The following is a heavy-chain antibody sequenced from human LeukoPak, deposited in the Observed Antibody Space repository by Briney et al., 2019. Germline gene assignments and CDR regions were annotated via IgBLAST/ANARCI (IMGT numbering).Heavy chain of an antibody. CDR3: ARDPGYGSGSYYRSYYGMDV. J-gene: IGHJ6*04. Sequence: ASVKVSCKASGYTFTSYYMHWVRQAPGRGLEWMGIINPSGGSTSYAQKFQGRVTMTRDTSTSTVYMELSSLRSEDTAVYYCARDPGYGSGSYYRSYYGMDVWGKGTTVTVSS. CDR1: GYTFTSYY. CDR2: INPSGGST. V-gene: IGHV1-46*01. D-gene: IGHD3-10*01.